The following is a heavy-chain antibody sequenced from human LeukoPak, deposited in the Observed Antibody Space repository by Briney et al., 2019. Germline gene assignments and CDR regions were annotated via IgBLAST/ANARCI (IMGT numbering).Heavy chain of an antibody. CDR3: AKTRLITIFGVVIPDYFDY. D-gene: IGHD3-3*01. V-gene: IGHV3-23*01. J-gene: IGHJ4*02. CDR1: GFTFSSYA. CDR2: ISGSGGST. Sequence: GGSLRLPCAASGFTFSSYAMSWVRQAPGKGLEWVSAISGSGGSTYYADSVKGRFTISRDNSKNTLYLQMNSLRAEDTAVYYCAKTRLITIFGVVIPDYFDYWGQGTLVTVSS.